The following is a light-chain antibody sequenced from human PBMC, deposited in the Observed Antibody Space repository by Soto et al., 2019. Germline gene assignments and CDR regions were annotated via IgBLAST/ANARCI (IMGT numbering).Light chain of an antibody. J-gene: IGKJ5*01. CDR3: QQANSFPIT. CDR1: QSISSW. V-gene: IGKV1-5*01. Sequence: DIQMTQSPSTLSASVVDRVTITCLASQSISSWLAWYQQKPGKAPKLLIYDASSLESGVPSRFSGSGSGTDFTLTISSLQPEDFATYYCQQANSFPITFGQGTRLEIK. CDR2: DAS.